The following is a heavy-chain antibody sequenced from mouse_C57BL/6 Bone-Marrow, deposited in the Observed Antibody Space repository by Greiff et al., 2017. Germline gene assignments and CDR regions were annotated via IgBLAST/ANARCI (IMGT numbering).Heavy chain of an antibody. D-gene: IGHD1-1*02. CDR1: GFTFNTYA. Sequence: EVMLVESGGGLVQPKGSLKLSCAASGFTFNTYAMHWVRQAPGKGLEWVARIRSKSSNYATYYADSVKDRFTISRDDSQSMLYLQMNNRKTEDTAMYYCVFTMATTGYYAMDYWGQGTSGTVSS. CDR3: VFTMATTGYYAMDY. CDR2: IRSKSSNYAT. J-gene: IGHJ4*01. V-gene: IGHV10-3*01.